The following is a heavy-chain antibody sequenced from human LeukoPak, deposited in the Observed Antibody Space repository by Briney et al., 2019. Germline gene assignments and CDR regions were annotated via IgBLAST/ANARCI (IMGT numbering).Heavy chain of an antibody. D-gene: IGHD3-22*01. CDR1: GFSFNRHT. Sequence: GGSLRLSCAASGFSFNRHTMNWVRQAPGKGLEWVTSISSSSSYIYYADSVKGRFTISRDNARNSLYLQMNSLRAEDTAVYYCAKTDYYDSSGPNWGQGTLVTVSS. J-gene: IGHJ4*02. V-gene: IGHV3-21*01. CDR3: AKTDYYDSSGPN. CDR2: ISSSSSYI.